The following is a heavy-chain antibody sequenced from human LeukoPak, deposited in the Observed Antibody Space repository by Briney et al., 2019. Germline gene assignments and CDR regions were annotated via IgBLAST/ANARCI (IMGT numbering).Heavy chain of an antibody. D-gene: IGHD3-22*01. J-gene: IGHJ3*02. CDR1: GFTFSSYD. CDR2: IWHDGSNK. V-gene: IGHV3-33*01. CDR3: ARGTYYYDSSGYYFDI. Sequence: PGGSLRLSCAASGFTFSSYDMHWVRQAPGKGLEWLATIWHDGSNKYYADSVKGRFTISRDNSKNTLYLQMNSLRAEDTAVYYCARGTYYYDSSGYYFDIWGQGTMVTVSS.